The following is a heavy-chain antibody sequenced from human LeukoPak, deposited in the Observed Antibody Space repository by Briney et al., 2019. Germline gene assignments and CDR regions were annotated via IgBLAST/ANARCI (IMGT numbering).Heavy chain of an antibody. V-gene: IGHV4-34*01. D-gene: IGHD3-10*01. CDR3: ARRLLGFGELNL. Sequence: PSETLSLTCAVYGGSFSGYYWSWIRQPPGKGLEWIGEINHSGSTNYNPSLKSRVTISVDTSKNQFSLKLSSVTAADTAVYYCARRLLGFGELNLWGQGTLVTVSS. CDR1: GGSFSGYY. J-gene: IGHJ4*02. CDR2: INHSGST.